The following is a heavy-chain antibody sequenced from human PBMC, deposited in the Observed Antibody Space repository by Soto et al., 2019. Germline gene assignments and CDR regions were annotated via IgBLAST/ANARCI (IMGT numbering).Heavy chain of an antibody. CDR1: GFPFSSYG. Sequence: QVQLVESGGGVVQPGRSLRLSCAASGFPFSSYGLHWVRQTPGKGLEWVAVIWYDGSNKYYADSVKGRFTISRDNSKNALDLQMSSLRAEDTAVDYCARDGDRGGLRYAFDIWGQGTMVTVSS. V-gene: IGHV3-33*01. CDR3: ARDGDRGGLRYAFDI. J-gene: IGHJ3*02. D-gene: IGHD5-12*01. CDR2: IWYDGSNK.